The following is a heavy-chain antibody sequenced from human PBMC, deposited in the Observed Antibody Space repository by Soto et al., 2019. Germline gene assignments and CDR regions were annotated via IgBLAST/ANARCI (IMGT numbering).Heavy chain of an antibody. CDR1: GDNVSSNSAA. Sequence: SQTLSLTCAISGDNVSSNSAACNWIRQSPSRGLEWLGRTYYRSKWNTDYAVSVNSRITISPDTSKNQFSLQLKSVTPEDTGVYYCARDYYESGGYFDCWGQGTLVTVSS. CDR3: ARDYYESGGYFDC. J-gene: IGHJ4*02. V-gene: IGHV6-1*01. CDR2: TYYRSKWNT. D-gene: IGHD3-22*01.